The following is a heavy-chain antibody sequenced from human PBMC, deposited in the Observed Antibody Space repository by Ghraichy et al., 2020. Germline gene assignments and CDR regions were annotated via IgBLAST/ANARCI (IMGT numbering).Heavy chain of an antibody. CDR1: GGSIDSGPYS. CDR3: AILASSSVDV. Sequence: SETLSLTCSVSGGSIDSGPYSWTWIRQTPGKALEWIGYIFHSGSAYYNPSFDSRVTILIDRSRNKFSLELTSATAADTAVYYCAILASSSVDVWGPGITVTVSS. J-gene: IGHJ6*02. D-gene: IGHD3-3*01. CDR2: IFHSGSA. V-gene: IGHV4-30-2*01.